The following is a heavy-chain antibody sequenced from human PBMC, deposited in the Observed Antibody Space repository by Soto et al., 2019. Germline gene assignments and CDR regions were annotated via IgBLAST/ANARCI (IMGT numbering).Heavy chain of an antibody. CDR1: GGSISSYY. Sequence: LSLTCTVSGGSISSYYWSWIRQAPGKGLEWVSYISSGGGYTKYADSVKGRFTISRDNAKNSLFLQMNSLRAEDTAVYYCARSGDGYNFPYWGQGTLVTVSS. D-gene: IGHD5-12*01. CDR3: ARSGDGYNFPY. J-gene: IGHJ4*02. CDR2: ISSGGGYT. V-gene: IGHV3-11*03.